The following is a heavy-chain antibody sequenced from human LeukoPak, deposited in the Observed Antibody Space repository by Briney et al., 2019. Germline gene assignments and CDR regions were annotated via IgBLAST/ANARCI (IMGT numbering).Heavy chain of an antibody. J-gene: IGHJ4*02. CDR2: ISTSSGTT. CDR1: GVTFSSHS. V-gene: IGHV3-48*01. CDR3: AVSFDF. D-gene: IGHD5/OR15-5a*01. Sequence: GGSLRLSCAASGVTFSSHSMNWVRQAPGKGLEWVSYISTSSGTTYYADSVKGRFTISRDNAKNSLYLQMNRLRAEDTAVYFCAVSFDFWGQGTPVTVSS.